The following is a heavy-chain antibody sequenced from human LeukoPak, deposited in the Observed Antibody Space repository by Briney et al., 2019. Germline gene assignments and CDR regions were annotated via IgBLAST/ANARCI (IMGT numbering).Heavy chain of an antibody. J-gene: IGHJ4*02. CDR2: IRSDGSNK. Sequence: GGSLRLSCAGSGFSFSSYGMHWVRQAPGKGLEWMAFIRSDGSNKYYADSVKGRLTISRDNSKNTLYLQTNSLRAEDTAVYYCARILDSAWGELGYWGQGTLVTVSS. CDR3: ARILDSAWGELGY. CDR1: GFSFSSYG. D-gene: IGHD6-19*01. V-gene: IGHV3-30*02.